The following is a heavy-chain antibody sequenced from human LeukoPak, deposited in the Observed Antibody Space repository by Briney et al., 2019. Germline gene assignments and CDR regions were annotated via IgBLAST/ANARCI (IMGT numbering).Heavy chain of an antibody. V-gene: IGHV4-39*07. Sequence: SETLSLTCTVSGGSISSSSYYWGWIRQPPGKGLEWIGSIYYSGSTYYNPSLKSRVTISVDTSKNQFSLKLSSVTAADTAVYYCARVGYCSSTSCYTPYFDLWGRGTLVTVSS. CDR2: IYYSGST. CDR1: GGSISSSSYY. D-gene: IGHD2-2*02. J-gene: IGHJ2*01. CDR3: ARVGYCSSTSCYTPYFDL.